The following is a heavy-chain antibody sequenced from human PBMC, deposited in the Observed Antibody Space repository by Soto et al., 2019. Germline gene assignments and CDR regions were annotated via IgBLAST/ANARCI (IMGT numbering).Heavy chain of an antibody. CDR3: ARDLFTFGGVIVPSY. D-gene: IGHD3-16*02. J-gene: IGHJ4*02. Sequence: QVQLGQSGAEVKKRGASEKVSCKASGYTFTSYGISWVRQAPGQGLEWMGWISAYNGNTNYAQKLQGRVTMTTDTATSTAYMELRSLRSDDTAVYYCARDLFTFGGVIVPSYCGQGTLVTVSS. V-gene: IGHV1-18*01. CDR1: GYTFTSYG. CDR2: ISAYNGNT.